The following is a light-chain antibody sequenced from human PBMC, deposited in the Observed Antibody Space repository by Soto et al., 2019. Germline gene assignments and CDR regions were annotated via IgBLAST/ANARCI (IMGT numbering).Light chain of an antibody. CDR1: QSLVYSEGNTY. CDR3: MQGTHWPRT. V-gene: IGKV2-30*01. CDR2: KVS. Sequence: DVVMTQSPLSLPVTLGQPASISCRSSQSLVYSEGNTYLNWFQQRPGQSPRRQIYKVSNRDSGAPDRFSGSGSGTDFTLTISRVEAEDVGVYYCMQGTHWPRTFGQGTKVDI. J-gene: IGKJ1*01.